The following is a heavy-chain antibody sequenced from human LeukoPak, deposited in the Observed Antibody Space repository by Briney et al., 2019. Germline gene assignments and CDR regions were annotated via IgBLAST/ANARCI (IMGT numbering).Heavy chain of an antibody. CDR3: ATGCSGGSCLFLGDYYYYMGV. V-gene: IGHV3-30*02. CDR1: GFTFSSYG. Sequence: PGGSLRLSCAASGFTFSSYGMHWVRQAPGKGLEWVAFIRYDGSNKYYADSVKGRFTISRDNSKNTLYLQMNSLRAEDTAVYYCATGCSGGSCLFLGDYYYYMGVWGKGTTVTISS. D-gene: IGHD2-15*01. CDR2: IRYDGSNK. J-gene: IGHJ6*03.